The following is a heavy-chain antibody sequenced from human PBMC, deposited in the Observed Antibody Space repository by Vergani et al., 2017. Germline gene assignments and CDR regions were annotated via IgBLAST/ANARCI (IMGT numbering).Heavy chain of an antibody. J-gene: IGHJ3*01. D-gene: IGHD2-21*01. Sequence: QVQLQESGPGLVKPSQTLSLTCTVSGGSFSTGGQSWTWLPQSAGKGREWIGRIYTSGATNYNPSPRIRAIMSVDPSKKQFSLKLTSVTAADTAVYYCARDGGEYDKDALDVWVQGTKVTVTS. CDR3: ARDGGEYDKDALDV. CDR2: IYTSGAT. V-gene: IGHV4-61*02. CDR1: GGSFSTGGQS.